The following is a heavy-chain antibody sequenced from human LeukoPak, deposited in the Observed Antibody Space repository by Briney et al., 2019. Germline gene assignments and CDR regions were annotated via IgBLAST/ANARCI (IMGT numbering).Heavy chain of an antibody. CDR2: ISSSSSYT. CDR3: ARGGGVRGVIPGAFDI. Sequence: GGSLRLSCAASGFTFSDYYVSGIRQAPGKGLEWVSYISSSSSYTNYADSVKGRFTISRDGAKNSLYLQMNSLRAEDTAVYYCARGGGVRGVIPGAFDIWGQGTMVTVSS. D-gene: IGHD3-10*01. V-gene: IGHV3-11*03. J-gene: IGHJ3*02. CDR1: GFTFSDYY.